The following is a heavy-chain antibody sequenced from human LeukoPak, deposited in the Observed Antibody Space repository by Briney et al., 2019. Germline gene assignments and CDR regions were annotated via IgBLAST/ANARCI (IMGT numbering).Heavy chain of an antibody. CDR3: AREATYGAAIDY. J-gene: IGHJ4*02. CDR1: GFTFSSYV. CDR2: ISYDGSNE. V-gene: IGHV3-30*04. D-gene: IGHD4-17*01. Sequence: GGSLRLSCAASGFTFSSYVMHWVRQAPGKGLEWVAIISYDGSNEYYADSVKGRFTISRDNSKNTLYLQMNSLRAEDTAVYYCAREATYGAAIDYWGQGTLVTVSS.